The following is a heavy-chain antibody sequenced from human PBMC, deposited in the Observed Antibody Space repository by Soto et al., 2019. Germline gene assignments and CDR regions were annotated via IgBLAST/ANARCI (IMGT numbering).Heavy chain of an antibody. V-gene: IGHV1-69*13. CDR2: IIPIFGTA. CDR1: GGTFSSYA. Sequence: SVKVSCKASGGTFSSYAISWVRQAPGQGLEWMGGIIPIFGTANYAQKFQGRVTITADESTSTAYMELSSLRSEDTAVYYCARRFIGRITMIQDYYYYGMDVWGQGTTVTVSS. CDR3: ARRFIGRITMIQDYYYYGMDV. J-gene: IGHJ6*02. D-gene: IGHD3-22*01.